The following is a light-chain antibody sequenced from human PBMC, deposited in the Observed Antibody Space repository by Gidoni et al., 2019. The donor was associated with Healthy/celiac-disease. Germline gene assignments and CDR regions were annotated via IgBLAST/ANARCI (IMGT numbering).Light chain of an antibody. CDR3: QSYDSSLSGWV. V-gene: IGLV1-40*01. Sequence: QSVLTQPPSVSGAPGQRVTISCHGSSSNIGAGYDVHWYQQLPGTAPKLLIYGNSNRPSGFPDRFSGSKSGTSASLPITGLQAEDEADYYCQSYDSSLSGWVFGGGTKLTVL. CDR2: GNS. CDR1: SSNIGAGYD. J-gene: IGLJ3*02.